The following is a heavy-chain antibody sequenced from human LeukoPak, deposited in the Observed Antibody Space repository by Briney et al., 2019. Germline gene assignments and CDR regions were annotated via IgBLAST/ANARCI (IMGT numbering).Heavy chain of an antibody. CDR2: ISYSGTT. D-gene: IGHD3-10*02. CDR1: GGSVSSGSSY. Sequence: SQTLSLTCTVAGGSVSSGSSYWTWIRQPRGKGLEWVGYISYSGTTNNNPSLKSRVTISVDTSKNQLSPKLCSVTPPGTAVYFWASNVRGDPSWFDPWGQGTLVTVSS. CDR3: ASNVRGDPSWFDP. V-gene: IGHV4-61*01. J-gene: IGHJ5*02.